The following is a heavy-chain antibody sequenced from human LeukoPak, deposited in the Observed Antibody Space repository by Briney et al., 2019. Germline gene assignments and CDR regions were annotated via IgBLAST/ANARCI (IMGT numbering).Heavy chain of an antibody. CDR2: IYYSGST. J-gene: IGHJ3*02. D-gene: IGHD6-13*01. CDR3: ARGVGAAAGIDAFDI. V-gene: IGHV4-39*07. CDR1: GGSISSSSYY. Sequence: PSETLSLTCTVSGGSISSSSYYWGWIRQPPGKGLEWIGSIYYSGSTYYNPSLKSRVTISVDTSKNQFSLKLSSVTAADTAVYYCARGVGAAAGIDAFDIWGQGTMVTVSS.